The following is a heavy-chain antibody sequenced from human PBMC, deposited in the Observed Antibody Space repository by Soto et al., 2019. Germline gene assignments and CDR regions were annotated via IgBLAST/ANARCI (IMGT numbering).Heavy chain of an antibody. CDR3: ATSYGSGYRAFDY. V-gene: IGHV1-69*04. Sequence: QVQLVQSGAEVKRPGSSVKVSCKASGDTFSFYSINWVRQAPGLGLEWMGRVNPILSMSNYAQRFQGRVTMTADKSTSTAYMELSGLRSEDTAMYYCATSYGSGYRAFDYWVQGALVTVS. D-gene: IGHD3-10*01. CDR1: GDTFSFYS. J-gene: IGHJ4*02. CDR2: VNPILSMS.